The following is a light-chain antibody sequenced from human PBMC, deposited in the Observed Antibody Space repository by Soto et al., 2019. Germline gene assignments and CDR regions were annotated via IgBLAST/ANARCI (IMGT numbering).Light chain of an antibody. CDR1: QTIYTN. J-gene: IGKJ2*01. V-gene: IGKV3-15*01. CDR2: GAS. Sequence: LMTQSPPTLSLSPGERATLSCRASQTIYTNLAGYEQKTGQPPRLLIYGASTRATGIPARFSGSGSGTEFTLTISSLQTEDFAVYYCQQYNNWPPFMYTFGPGTMVQIK. CDR3: QQYNNWPPFMYT.